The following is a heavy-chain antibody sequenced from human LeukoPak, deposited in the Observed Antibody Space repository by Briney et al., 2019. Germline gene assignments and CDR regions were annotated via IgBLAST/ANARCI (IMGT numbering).Heavy chain of an antibody. Sequence: SVKVSCKASGYTFTSYYMHWVRQAPGQGLEWMGIINPSGGSTSYAQKFQGRVTMTRDTSTSTVYMELSSLRSEDTAVYYCARGHPHDYGDLPGDYWGQGTLVTVSS. J-gene: IGHJ4*02. CDR1: GYTFTSYY. CDR3: ARGHPHDYGDLPGDY. CDR2: INPSGGST. V-gene: IGHV1-46*01. D-gene: IGHD4-17*01.